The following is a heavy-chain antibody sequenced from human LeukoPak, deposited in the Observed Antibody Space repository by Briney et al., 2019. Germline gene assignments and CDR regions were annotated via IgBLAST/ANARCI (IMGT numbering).Heavy chain of an antibody. V-gene: IGHV1-46*01. CDR1: GYTFTSYG. D-gene: IGHD6-13*01. J-gene: IGHJ4*02. Sequence: ASVKVSCKASGYTFTSYGISWVRQAPGQGLEWMGIINPSGGSTSYAQKFQGRVTMTRDTSTSTVYMELSSLRAEDTAVYYCAKVEAGAAGDLSYWGQGTLVTVSS. CDR3: AKVEAGAAGDLSY. CDR2: INPSGGST.